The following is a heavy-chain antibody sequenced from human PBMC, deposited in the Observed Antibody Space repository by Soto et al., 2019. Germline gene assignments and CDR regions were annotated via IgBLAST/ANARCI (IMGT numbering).Heavy chain of an antibody. CDR3: AGNYYGSCSYGSGSYHSPFAF. J-gene: IGHJ4*02. D-gene: IGHD3-10*01. CDR1: GGSVASNSAA. Sequence: PSQTLSRTCATSGGSVASNSAAWNWIRQSPSRGLEWLGRTYFNSIWYTDYAVSVRSRLTINADTSKNHFSLNLNSVTPEDTALYYCAGNYYGSCSYGSGSYHSPFAFRGQGTQVPVSS. CDR2: TYFNSIWYT. V-gene: IGHV6-1*01.